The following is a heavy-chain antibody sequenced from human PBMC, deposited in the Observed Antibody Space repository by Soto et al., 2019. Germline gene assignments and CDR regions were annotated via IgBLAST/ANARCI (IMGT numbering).Heavy chain of an antibody. Sequence: SETLSLTCAVSGGSISSGGYSWSWIRQPPGKGLEWIGYIYHSGSTYYNPSLKSRVTISVDRSKNQFSLKLSSVTAADTAVYYCARRGGRGNWNEKKDYYYVMDVWGQGTTVTVSS. CDR2: IYHSGST. V-gene: IGHV4-30-2*01. J-gene: IGHJ6*02. CDR3: ARRGGRGNWNEKKDYYYVMDV. D-gene: IGHD1-20*01. CDR1: GGSISSGGYS.